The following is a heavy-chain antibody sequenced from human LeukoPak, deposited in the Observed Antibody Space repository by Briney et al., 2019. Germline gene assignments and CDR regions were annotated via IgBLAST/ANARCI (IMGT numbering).Heavy chain of an antibody. Sequence: GESLKISCRGSGYSCTSCWIGWVRQIPGKGLEWMGIIYPGDSDTRYSPSFQGQVTISADKSISTAYLQWSSLKASDTAMYYCARLTTMVRGVISSFDYWGQGTLVTVSS. V-gene: IGHV5-51*01. CDR2: IYPGDSDT. J-gene: IGHJ4*02. D-gene: IGHD3-10*01. CDR1: GYSCTSCW. CDR3: ARLTTMVRGVISSFDY.